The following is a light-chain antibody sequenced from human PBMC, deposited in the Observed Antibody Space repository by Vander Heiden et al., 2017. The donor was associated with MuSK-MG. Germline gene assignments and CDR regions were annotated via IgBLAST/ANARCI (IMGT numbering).Light chain of an antibody. Sequence: DIQMTQSPSSLSASVGDRVTITCRASQSISSYLNWYQQKPGKAPKLLIYAASSLQSGVPSRFSGSGSGTDFTRTISSLKTEDFATYYCQQRYRTPPYTFGQGTKLEIK. CDR1: QSISSY. J-gene: IGKJ2*01. CDR2: AAS. V-gene: IGKV1-39*01. CDR3: QQRYRTPPYT.